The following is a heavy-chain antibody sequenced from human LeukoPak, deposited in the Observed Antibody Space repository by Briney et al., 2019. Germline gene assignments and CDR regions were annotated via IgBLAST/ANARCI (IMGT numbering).Heavy chain of an antibody. J-gene: IGHJ4*02. V-gene: IGHV3-30*02. D-gene: IGHD4-17*01. CDR1: GFTFSSYG. CDR2: IRYDGSNK. Sequence: PGGSLGLSCAASGFTFSSYGMHWVRQDRGMGLERVAFIRYDGSNKYYADSVKGRFTISRDNSKNTLYLQMNSLRAEDTAVYYCAKDRVNYGDYRNDYWGQGTLVTVSS. CDR3: AKDRVNYGDYRNDY.